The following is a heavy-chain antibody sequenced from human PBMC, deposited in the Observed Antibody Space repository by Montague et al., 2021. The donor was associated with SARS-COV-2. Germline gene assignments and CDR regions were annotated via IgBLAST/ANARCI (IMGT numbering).Heavy chain of an antibody. D-gene: IGHD2-2*01. J-gene: IGHJ4*02. Sequence: SLRLSCAASGFVFNDYAINWVRQAPGKALEWVSAISGSGGGTYYAESVKGWFDTSRGTSKNTVFLQMDSLRLEDTALYFCARDHERVGWPLDYWGQGTLVIVSS. CDR3: ARDHERVGWPLDY. CDR1: GFVFNDYA. V-gene: IGHV3-23*01. CDR2: ISGSGGGT.